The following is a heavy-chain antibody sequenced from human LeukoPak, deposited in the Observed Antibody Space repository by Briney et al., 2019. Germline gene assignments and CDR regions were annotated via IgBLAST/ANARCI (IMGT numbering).Heavy chain of an antibody. CDR2: IRGTGGGGET. Sequence: GGSLRLSCAASGFTFNIYAMTWARQAPGEGLEWVSAIRGTGGGGETFYADPVKGRLTISRDHSNNTVYLQMSSLRAEDTAVYYCAKGDWFDSWGPGTLVTVSS. CDR1: GFTFNIYA. J-gene: IGHJ5*01. V-gene: IGHV3-23*01. CDR3: AKGDWFDS.